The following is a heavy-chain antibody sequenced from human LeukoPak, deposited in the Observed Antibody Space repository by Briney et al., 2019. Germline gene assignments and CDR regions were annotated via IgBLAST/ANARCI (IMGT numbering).Heavy chain of an antibody. CDR2: IIPIFGTA. J-gene: IGHJ4*02. V-gene: IGHV1-69*05. D-gene: IGHD4-17*01. CDR1: GGTFSSYA. Sequence: ASVKVSCKASGGTFSSYAISWVRQAPGQGLEWVGRIIPIFGTANYAQKFQGRVTITTDESTSTAYMELSSLRSEDTAVYYCAREEVTVTTKPFDYWGQGTLVTVSS. CDR3: AREEVTVTTKPFDY.